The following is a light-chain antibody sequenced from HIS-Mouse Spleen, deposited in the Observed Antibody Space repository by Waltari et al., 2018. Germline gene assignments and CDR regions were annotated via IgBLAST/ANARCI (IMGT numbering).Light chain of an antibody. CDR3: CSYAGSSTVV. CDR2: EGS. CDR1: SSDVGSYNL. J-gene: IGLJ2*01. V-gene: IGLV2-23*01. Sequence: QSALTQPRSVSGSPGQSVTISCTGTSSDVGSYNLVPWYQQPPGKAPKLMIYEGSKRPSGVSNRFSGSKSGNTASLTISGLQAEDEADYYCCSYAGSSTVVFGGGTKLTVL.